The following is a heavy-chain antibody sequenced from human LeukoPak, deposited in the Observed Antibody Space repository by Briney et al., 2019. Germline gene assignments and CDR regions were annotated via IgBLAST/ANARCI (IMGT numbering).Heavy chain of an antibody. D-gene: IGHD5-24*01. CDR1: GYTFTSYG. CDR2: ISAYNGNT. Sequence: ASVKVSCKASGYTFTSYGISWVRQAPGQGLEWMGWISAYNGNTNYAQKLQGRVTMTTDTSTSTAYMELRSLRSDDTAVYCCARVTEMATGGFWFDPWGQGTLVTVSS. J-gene: IGHJ5*02. CDR3: ARVTEMATGGFWFDP. V-gene: IGHV1-18*01.